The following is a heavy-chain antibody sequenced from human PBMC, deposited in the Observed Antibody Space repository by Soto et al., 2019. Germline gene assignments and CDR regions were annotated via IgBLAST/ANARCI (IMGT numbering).Heavy chain of an antibody. CDR3: VRDSPIGSTFSGFDGIDY. CDR1: GDTFSSST. CDR2: IIPLLATT. J-gene: IGHJ4*02. V-gene: IGHV1-69*08. D-gene: IGHD6-25*01. Sequence: QVQLVQSGAEVKKPGSSVKVSCKASGDTFSSSTLTWVRQAPGQGLEWMGRIIPLLATTDYAQNFQGRVTITADRSTITAYMELSSLRFDDTAVYYCVRDSPIGSTFSGFDGIDYWGQGTLVTVS.